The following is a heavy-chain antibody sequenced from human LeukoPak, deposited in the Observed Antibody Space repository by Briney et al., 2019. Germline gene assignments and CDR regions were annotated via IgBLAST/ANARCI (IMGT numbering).Heavy chain of an antibody. CDR3: ARGNYGSGRRYGMDV. D-gene: IGHD3-10*01. J-gene: IGHJ6*02. CDR1: GYTFTAYY. V-gene: IGHV1-2*02. CDR2: INPNSGGT. Sequence: ASVKVSCKASGYTFTAYYMHWVRQAPGQGLEWMGWINPNSGGTNYAQKFQGRVTMTRDTSISTAYMELSRLRSDDTAVYYCARGNYGSGRRYGMDVWGQGTTVTVSS.